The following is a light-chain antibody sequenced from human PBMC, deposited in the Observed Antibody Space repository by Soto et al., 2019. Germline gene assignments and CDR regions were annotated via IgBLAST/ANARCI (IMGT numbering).Light chain of an antibody. J-gene: IGLJ2*01. Sequence: QSVLTQPPSMSAAPGQKVTISCSGSSSNIGNNYVFWYQQLPGTAPKLLIYDNNKRPSGIPDRFSGSKSGTSATLGITGLQTGDEADYYCGAWDGSLGAVVFGGGTKLTVL. CDR3: GAWDGSLGAVV. V-gene: IGLV1-51*01. CDR2: DNN. CDR1: SSNIGNNY.